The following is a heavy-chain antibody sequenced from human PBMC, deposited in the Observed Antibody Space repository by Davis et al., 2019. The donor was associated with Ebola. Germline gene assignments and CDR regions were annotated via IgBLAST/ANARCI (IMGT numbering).Heavy chain of an antibody. D-gene: IGHD3-3*01. CDR2: IKSKTDGGTT. CDR3: TALPHTSFGVVITLDY. Sequence: GESLKISCAASGFTFSNAWMNWVRQAPGKGLEWVGRIKSKTDGGTTDYAAPVKGRFTISRDDSKNTLYLQMNSLKTEDTAVYYCTALPHTSFGVVITLDYWGQGTLVTVSS. J-gene: IGHJ4*02. CDR1: GFTFSNAW. V-gene: IGHV3-15*07.